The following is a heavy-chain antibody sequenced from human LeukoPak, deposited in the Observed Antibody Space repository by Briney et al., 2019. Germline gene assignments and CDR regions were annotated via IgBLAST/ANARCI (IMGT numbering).Heavy chain of an antibody. J-gene: IGHJ4*02. CDR3: ARSGYVWGSYRLDY. CDR1: GYTFTGYY. D-gene: IGHD3-16*02. V-gene: IGHV1-2*06. Sequence: GASVKVSCKASGYTFTGYYMHWVRQAPGQGLEWMGRINPNRVGTNYAQKFQGRVTMTRDTSISTAYMELSRLRSDDTAVYYCARSGYVWGSYRLDYWGQGTLVTVSS. CDR2: INPNRVGT.